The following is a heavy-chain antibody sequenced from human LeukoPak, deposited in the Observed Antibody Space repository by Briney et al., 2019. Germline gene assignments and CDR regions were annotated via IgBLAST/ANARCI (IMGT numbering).Heavy chain of an antibody. J-gene: IGHJ4*02. D-gene: IGHD6-6*01. Sequence: GGSLRLSCAASGFTFSSYAMSWVRQAPGKGLEWASAISGSGGSTYYADSVKGRFTISRDNSKNTLYLQMNSLRAEDTAVYYCAKDLSYSSSSEQFDYWGQGTLVTVSS. CDR2: ISGSGGST. V-gene: IGHV3-23*01. CDR3: AKDLSYSSSSEQFDY. CDR1: GFTFSSYA.